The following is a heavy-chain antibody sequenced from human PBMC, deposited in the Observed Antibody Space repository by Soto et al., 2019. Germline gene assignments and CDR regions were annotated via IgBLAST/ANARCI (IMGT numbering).Heavy chain of an antibody. CDR3: ARDLVGYDFWYGMDV. V-gene: IGHV3-30-3*01. CDR1: GFTFSSYA. CDR2: ISYDGSNK. D-gene: IGHD3-3*01. Sequence: GGSLGLSCAASGFTFSSYAMHWFRQAPGKGLEWVAVISYDGSNKYYADSVKGRFTISRDNSKNTLYLQMNSLRAEDTAVYYCARDLVGYDFWYGMDVWGPGTMVTVSS. J-gene: IGHJ6*02.